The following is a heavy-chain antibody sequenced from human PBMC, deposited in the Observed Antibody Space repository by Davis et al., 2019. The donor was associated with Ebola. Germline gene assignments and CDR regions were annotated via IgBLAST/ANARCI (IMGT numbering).Heavy chain of an antibody. CDR1: GLTFSNYW. V-gene: IGHV3-74*01. Sequence: PGGSLRLSCAASGLTFSNYWMHWVRQVPGKGLVWVSRINDDGSSTTYADFVRGRFTISRDNAKNTLYLQMNSLRAEDTAVYYCASLGTTISPPLFDPWGQGTLVTVSS. CDR2: INDDGSST. J-gene: IGHJ5*02. D-gene: IGHD3-9*01. CDR3: ASLGTTISPPLFDP.